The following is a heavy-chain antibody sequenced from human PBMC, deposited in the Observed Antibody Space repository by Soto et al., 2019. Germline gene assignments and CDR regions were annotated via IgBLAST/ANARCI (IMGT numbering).Heavy chain of an antibody. V-gene: IGHV4-59*13. D-gene: IGHD2-8*01. CDR2: IYYSGST. CDR1: GGSISSYY. Sequence: PSETLSLTNSISGGSISSYYCSWIRQPPGKGLEWIGYIYYSGSTNYNPSLKSRVTISVDTSKNQFSLKLSSVTAADTAVYYCATRYYCTNGVCHDAFDIWGQGTMVTVSS. J-gene: IGHJ3*02. CDR3: ATRYYCTNGVCHDAFDI.